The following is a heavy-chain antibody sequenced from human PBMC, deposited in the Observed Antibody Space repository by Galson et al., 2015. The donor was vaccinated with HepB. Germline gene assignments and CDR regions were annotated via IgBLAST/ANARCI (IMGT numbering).Heavy chain of an antibody. CDR1: GFTFSSYG. CDR2: IWYDGSNK. J-gene: IGHJ4*02. D-gene: IGHD2-15*01. CDR3: ARDGGPGGYFDY. Sequence: SLRLSCAASGFTFSSYGMHWVRQAPGKGLEWVAVIWYDGSNKYYADSVKGRFTISRDNSKNTLYLQMNSLRAEDTAVYYCARDGGPGGYFDYWGQGTLVTVSS. V-gene: IGHV3-33*01.